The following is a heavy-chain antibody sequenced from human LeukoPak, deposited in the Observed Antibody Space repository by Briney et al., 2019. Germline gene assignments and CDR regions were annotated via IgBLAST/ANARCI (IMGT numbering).Heavy chain of an antibody. CDR2: TRNKANSYTT. J-gene: IGHJ4*02. D-gene: IGHD6-25*01. V-gene: IGHV3-72*01. Sequence: PGGSLRLSCAASGFILSDHYMDWVRQAPGKGLEWVGRTRNKANSYTTTYAASVKGRFTISRDDSKNSLYLQMNSLRAEDTAVYYCATSGLGLDYWGQGTLVTVSS. CDR3: ATSGLGLDY. CDR1: GFILSDHY.